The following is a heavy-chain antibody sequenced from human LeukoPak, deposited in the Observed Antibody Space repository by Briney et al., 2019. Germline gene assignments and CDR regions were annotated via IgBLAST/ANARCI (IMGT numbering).Heavy chain of an antibody. CDR2: ISGSGGTT. Sequence: PGGSLRLSCAASGFTFSSYAMRWVRQAPGKGLEWVSAISGSGGTTYYADSVKGRFTLSRDNSKSTLYLQMNSLRAEDTAVYYCTKTLIDHYAREHWDQGTLVTVSS. D-gene: IGHD4-17*01. V-gene: IGHV3-23*01. J-gene: IGHJ1*01. CDR3: TKTLIDHYAREH. CDR1: GFTFSSYA.